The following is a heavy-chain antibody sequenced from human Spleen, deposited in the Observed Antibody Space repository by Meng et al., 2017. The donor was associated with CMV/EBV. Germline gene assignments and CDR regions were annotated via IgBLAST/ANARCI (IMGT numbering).Heavy chain of an antibody. CDR2: VYYNGDT. CDR1: GGPINSHY. CDR3: ARDLVTGRRYLLFGLDV. D-gene: IGHD2-21*02. J-gene: IGHJ6*02. V-gene: IGHV4-59*11. Sequence: GSLRLPCTVSGGPINSHYWTWNRQPPGKGLEWIGFVYYNGDTNYNPTLESRVTMSLDTSKKQFALMLSSVTAADTAIYYCARDLVTGRRYLLFGLDVWGQGTTVTVSS.